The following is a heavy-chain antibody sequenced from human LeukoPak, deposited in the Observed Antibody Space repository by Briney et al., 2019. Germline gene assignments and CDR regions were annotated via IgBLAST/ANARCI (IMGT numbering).Heavy chain of an antibody. CDR1: GFIFSNYN. CDR3: VRVGLHLYDRSGYWNPFDI. D-gene: IGHD3-22*01. CDR2: ISSSRSSI. Sequence: PGGSLRLSCAASGFIFSNYNMNWVRQVPGKGLEWVSFISSSRSSIDYTDSVKGRFTVSRDNADNSLHLQMNSLRDDDTAVYYCVRVGLHLYDRSGYWNPFDIWGQGTRVTVSS. J-gene: IGHJ3*02. V-gene: IGHV3-48*02.